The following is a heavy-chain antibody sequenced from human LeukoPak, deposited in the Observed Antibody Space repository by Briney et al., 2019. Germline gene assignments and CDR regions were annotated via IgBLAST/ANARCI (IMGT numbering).Heavy chain of an antibody. Sequence: GGSLRLSCAASGFTFSSYWMSWVRQAPGKGLEWVANIKQDGSEKYYVDSVKGRFTISRDNAKNSLYLQMNSLRAEDTAVYYCARDRPLYCGGDCYTDYWGQGTLVTVSS. CDR1: GFTFSSYW. CDR2: IKQDGSEK. D-gene: IGHD2-21*02. CDR3: ARDRPLYCGGDCYTDY. V-gene: IGHV3-7*01. J-gene: IGHJ4*02.